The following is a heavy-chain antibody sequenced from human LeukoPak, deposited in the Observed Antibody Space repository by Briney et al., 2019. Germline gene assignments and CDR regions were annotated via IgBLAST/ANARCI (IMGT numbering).Heavy chain of an antibody. Sequence: AGRSLRLSCAASGFTFSSYAMHWVRQAPGKGLEWVAVISYDGSNKYYADSVKGRFTISRDNSKNTLYLQMNSLRAEDTAVYYCARAMSGGDCSDYWGQGTLVTVSS. CDR3: ARAMSGGDCSDY. V-gene: IGHV3-30-3*01. D-gene: IGHD2-21*02. J-gene: IGHJ4*02. CDR1: GFTFSSYA. CDR2: ISYDGSNK.